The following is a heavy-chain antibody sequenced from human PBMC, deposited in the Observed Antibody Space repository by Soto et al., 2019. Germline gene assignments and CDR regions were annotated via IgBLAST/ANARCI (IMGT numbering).Heavy chain of an antibody. J-gene: IGHJ6*02. CDR2: IYHSGST. CDR3: ARVADKYCSSTSCTRTYYGMDV. D-gene: IGHD2-2*01. Sequence: KPSETLSLTCAVSGGSISSSNWWSWVRQPPGKGLEWIGEIYHSGSTNYNPSLKSRVTISVDKSKNQFSLKLSSVTAADTAVYYCARVADKYCSSTSCTRTYYGMDVWGQGTTVTVSS. V-gene: IGHV4-4*02. CDR1: GGSISSSNW.